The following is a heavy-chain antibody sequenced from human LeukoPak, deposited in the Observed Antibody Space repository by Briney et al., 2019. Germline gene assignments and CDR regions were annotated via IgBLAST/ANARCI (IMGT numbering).Heavy chain of an antibody. J-gene: IGHJ4*02. CDR3: ARDMITFTGGLDDNFDY. D-gene: IGHD3-16*01. CDR1: GYTFTSYG. Sequence: ASVKVSCKASGYTFTSYGIVWVRQAPGQGLEWMGWISAYNGNTIYARKLQGRVTMTTDTSTTTAYMELRSLRSDDTAVYYCARDMITFTGGLDDNFDYWGQGTLVTVSS. CDR2: ISAYNGNT. V-gene: IGHV1-18*01.